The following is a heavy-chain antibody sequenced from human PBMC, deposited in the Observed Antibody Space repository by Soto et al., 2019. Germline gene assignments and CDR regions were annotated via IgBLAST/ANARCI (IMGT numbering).Heavy chain of an antibody. J-gene: IGHJ6*04. CDR2: ISTYNGNT. CDR1: GYTFTTYD. CDR3: ARDPYHVLMVNAPNLYGMDV. V-gene: IGHV1-18*01. Sequence: QVQLVQSGAEVKKPGASVKVSCKASGYTFTTYDISWVRQAPGQGLEWMGRISTYNGNTNYPQSLQGRLTMTTDTTATTAYMELRSLRSDDTAVYYCARDPYHVLMVNAPNLYGMDVWGGGSTVTVSS. D-gene: IGHD2-8*01.